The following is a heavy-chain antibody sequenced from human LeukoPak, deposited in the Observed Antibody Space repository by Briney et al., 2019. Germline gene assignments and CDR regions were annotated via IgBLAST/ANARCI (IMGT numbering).Heavy chain of an antibody. V-gene: IGHV3-30*04. CDR3: ARELVMEWLFSAYYFDY. D-gene: IGHD3-3*01. CDR2: ISYDGSNK. CDR1: GFIFSSYA. J-gene: IGHJ4*02. Sequence: GGSLRLSCAASGFIFSSYAMHWVRQAPGKGLEWVAVISYDGSNKYYADSVKGRFTISRNNAKNMLYLQMNSLRAEDTAVYYCARELVMEWLFSAYYFDYWDQGTLVTVSS.